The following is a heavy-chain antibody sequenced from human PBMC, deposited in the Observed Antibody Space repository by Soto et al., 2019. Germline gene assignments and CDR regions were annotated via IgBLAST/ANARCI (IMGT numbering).Heavy chain of an antibody. CDR3: SRIAVSGPITGFDY. CDR1: GGSISNSSYL. CDR2: VSYSGST. J-gene: IGHJ4*02. Sequence: QLQLQESGPRLVKPSETLSLTCTVSGGSISNSSYLWGWIRQPPGKGLQWIGSVSYSGSTYYIPSLKSRVTISVDTSKTQSSLRLSSVTAADTAVYYCSRIAVSGPITGFDYWGQGALVTVSS. D-gene: IGHD6-19*01. V-gene: IGHV4-39*01.